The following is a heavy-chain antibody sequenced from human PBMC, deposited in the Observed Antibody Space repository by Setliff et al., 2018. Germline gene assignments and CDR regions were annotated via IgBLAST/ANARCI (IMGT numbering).Heavy chain of an antibody. D-gene: IGHD3-22*01. CDR1: GGTFSSYG. Sequence: SVKVSCKASGGTFSSYGISWVRQAPGQGLEWMGGTIPIFGTTDYAQKFQGRVTIITDESTSTTFMQLSSLRSEDTAVYYCVREGVDSRSSTDYRYYMDVWGKGTTGTVSS. V-gene: IGHV1-69*05. CDR2: TIPIFGTT. CDR3: VREGVDSRSSTDYRYYMDV. J-gene: IGHJ6*03.